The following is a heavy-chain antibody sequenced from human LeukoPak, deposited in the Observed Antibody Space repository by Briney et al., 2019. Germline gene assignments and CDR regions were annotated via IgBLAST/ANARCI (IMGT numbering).Heavy chain of an antibody. Sequence: KPSETLSPPCTVSGGSISSRSYYWGRIRPPPGEGLGCIGGMYYSGSTYYDPSLTGRVTLSVDTSRKQCSLKLSSVTAADTAVYCCARQGGLPGDGYRLVVGGKGTTVTV. CDR3: ARQGGLPGDGYRLVV. CDR1: GGSISSRSYY. V-gene: IGHV4-39*01. D-gene: IGHD5-24*01. CDR2: MYYSGST. J-gene: IGHJ6*03.